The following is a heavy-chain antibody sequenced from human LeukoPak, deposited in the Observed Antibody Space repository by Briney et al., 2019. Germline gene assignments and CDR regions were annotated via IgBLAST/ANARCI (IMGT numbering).Heavy chain of an antibody. Sequence: PSETLSLTCTVSGGSISSSSYYWGWIRQPPGKGLEWIGYIYYSGSTNYNPSLKSRVTISVDTSKNQFSLKLSSVTAADTAVYYCARHPQIVGATKYFDYWGQGTLVTVSS. CDR2: IYYSGST. J-gene: IGHJ4*02. D-gene: IGHD1-26*01. V-gene: IGHV4-61*05. CDR3: ARHPQIVGATKYFDY. CDR1: GGSISSSSYY.